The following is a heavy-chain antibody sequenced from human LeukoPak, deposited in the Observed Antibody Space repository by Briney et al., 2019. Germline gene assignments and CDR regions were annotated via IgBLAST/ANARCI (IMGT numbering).Heavy chain of an antibody. J-gene: IGHJ4*02. D-gene: IGHD6-19*01. V-gene: IGHV3-7*01. CDR2: INQDGSEK. CDR3: ARCSGWAFKN. CDR1: GFTFSNFW. Sequence: GGSLRLSCAASGFTFSNFWMSWVRQAPGKGLEWVANINQDGSEKNYVGSVKGRFTISRDSAKNSLYLQMDSLRVEDTAIYYCARCSGWAFKNWGQGTLVTVSS.